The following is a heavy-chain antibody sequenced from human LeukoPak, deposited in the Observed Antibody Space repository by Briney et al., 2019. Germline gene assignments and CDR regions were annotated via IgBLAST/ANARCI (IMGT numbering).Heavy chain of an antibody. CDR3: ARVDYYYYCMDV. CDR1: GFTFSSYA. V-gene: IGHV3-23*01. CDR2: ISGSGGST. Sequence: GGSLRLSCAASGFTFSSYAMSWVRQAPGKGLEWVSAISGSGGSTYYADSVKGRFTISRDNSKNTLYLQMNSLRAEDTAVYYCARVDYYYYCMDVWGKGTTVTVSS. J-gene: IGHJ6*03.